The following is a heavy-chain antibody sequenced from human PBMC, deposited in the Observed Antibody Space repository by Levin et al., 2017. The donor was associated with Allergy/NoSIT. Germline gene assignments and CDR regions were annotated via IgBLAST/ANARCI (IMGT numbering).Heavy chain of an antibody. CDR3: AIIAAAGTLDFDY. V-gene: IGHV1-18*01. Sequence: GESLKISCKASGYTFTSYGISWVRQAPGQGLEWMGWISAYNGNTNYAQKLQGRVTMTTDTSTSTAYMELRSLRSDDTAVYYCAIIAAAGTLDFDYWGQGTLVTVSS. CDR2: ISAYNGNT. D-gene: IGHD6-13*01. CDR1: GYTFTSYG. J-gene: IGHJ4*02.